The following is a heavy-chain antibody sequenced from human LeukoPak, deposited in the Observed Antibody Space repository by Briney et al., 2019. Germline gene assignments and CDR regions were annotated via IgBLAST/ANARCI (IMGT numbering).Heavy chain of an antibody. D-gene: IGHD3-22*01. CDR3: AKQDYYDSSGYYYLEYFQH. V-gene: IGHV3-43D*04. Sequence: PGGSLRLSCAASGFTFSSYSMNWVRQAPGKGLEWVSLISCDGGSTYYADSVKGRFTISRDNSKNSLYLQMNSPRAEATALYYCAKQDYYDSSGYYYLEYFQHWGQGTLVPVSS. J-gene: IGHJ1*01. CDR2: ISCDGGST. CDR1: GFTFSSYS.